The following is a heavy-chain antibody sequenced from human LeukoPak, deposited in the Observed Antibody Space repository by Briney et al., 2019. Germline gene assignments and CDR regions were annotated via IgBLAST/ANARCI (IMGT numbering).Heavy chain of an antibody. D-gene: IGHD5-18*01. CDR2: ISSSVSTI. Sequence: GGSLRLSCAASRFTFSSYGMSWVRQAPGKGLEWVSYISSSVSTIYYADSVKGRFTISRDNAKNSLYLQMNSLRAEDTAVYYCARDLDSLTYSYGFDYWGQGTLVTVSS. CDR3: ARDLDSLTYSYGFDY. CDR1: RFTFSSYG. J-gene: IGHJ4*02. V-gene: IGHV3-48*01.